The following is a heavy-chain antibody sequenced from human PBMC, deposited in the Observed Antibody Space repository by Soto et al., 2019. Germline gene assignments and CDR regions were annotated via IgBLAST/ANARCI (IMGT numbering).Heavy chain of an antibody. D-gene: IGHD6-19*01. CDR3: ARDDSSGWTQDY. Sequence: QVQLVESGGGVVQPGRSLRLSCAASGFAFSNYGMHWVRQAPGKGLEWVALIWYDGSQKYYGDAVKGRLTISRDNSNSTVYLQMNSRSAEDTAVYYCARDDSSGWTQDYWGQGTLVTVSS. CDR2: IWYDGSQK. V-gene: IGHV3-33*01. J-gene: IGHJ4*02. CDR1: GFAFSNYG.